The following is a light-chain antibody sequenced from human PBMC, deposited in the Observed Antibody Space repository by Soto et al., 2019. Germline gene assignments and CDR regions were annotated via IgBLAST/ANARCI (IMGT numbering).Light chain of an antibody. CDR2: KAS. J-gene: IGKJ2*01. CDR3: LQDYDYPYT. V-gene: IGKV1-5*03. CDR1: QSISNW. Sequence: DIQMTQSPSTLSASVGDRVTITCRASQSISNWLAWYQQKPGKAPKLLIYKASSLESEVPSRFSGTGSGTEFSLTISGLQPDDFATYYCLQDYDYPYTFGQGTKLEIK.